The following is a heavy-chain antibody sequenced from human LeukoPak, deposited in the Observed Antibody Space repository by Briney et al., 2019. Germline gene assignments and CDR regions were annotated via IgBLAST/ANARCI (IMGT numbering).Heavy chain of an antibody. Sequence: GGSLRLSCAASGFTFSSYSMNWVRQAPGKGLEWVSSISSSSNYIYYADSVKGRFTISRDNAKNSLYLQMNSLRAEDTAVYYCAREWPDYDFWSGYPNWFDPWGQGTLVTVSS. J-gene: IGHJ5*02. D-gene: IGHD3-3*01. CDR3: AREWPDYDFWSGYPNWFDP. CDR1: GFTFSSYS. V-gene: IGHV3-21*01. CDR2: ISSSSNYI.